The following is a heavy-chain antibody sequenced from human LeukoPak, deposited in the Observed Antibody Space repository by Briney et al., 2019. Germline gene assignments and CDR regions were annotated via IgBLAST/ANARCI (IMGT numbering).Heavy chain of an antibody. D-gene: IGHD2-21*01. Sequence: SETLSLTCTVSGGSISSGGYYWSWIRQHPGKGLEWIGYIYYSGSSYYNPSLKSRVTISVDTSKNQFSLKLSSVTAADTAVYYCARLPSSGDGSAYSMDVWGQGTTVTVSS. CDR2: IYYSGSS. CDR1: GGSISSGGYY. J-gene: IGHJ6*02. CDR3: ARLPSSGDGSAYSMDV. V-gene: IGHV4-31*03.